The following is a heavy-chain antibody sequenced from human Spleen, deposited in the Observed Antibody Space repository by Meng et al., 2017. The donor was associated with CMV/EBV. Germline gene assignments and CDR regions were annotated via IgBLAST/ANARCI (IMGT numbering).Heavy chain of an antibody. CDR1: GDSVRNGIFY. CDR3: ARESSGVAPKGFFGL. D-gene: IGHD3-22*01. J-gene: IGHJ4*01. CDR2: IHNTGTT. Sequence: GDSVRNGIFYWSWIRQAPQKGLEWIGHIHNTGTTNYNPSLKSRVTMSIDISKSQFSLSLSSVTAADTAVYFCARESSGVAPKGFFGLWGHGTLVTVSS. V-gene: IGHV4-61*01.